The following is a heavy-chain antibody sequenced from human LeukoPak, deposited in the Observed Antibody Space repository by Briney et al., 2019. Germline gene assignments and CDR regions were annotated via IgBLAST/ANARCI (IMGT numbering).Heavy chain of an antibody. CDR2: IKQDGSEK. D-gene: IGHD6-6*01. V-gene: IGHV3-7*01. Sequence: GKSLRLSCAASGFTFSSYWMSWVRQAPGKGLEWVANIKQDGSEKYYVDSVKGRFTISRDNAKNSLYLQMNSLRAEDTAVYYCARDAELAAFDPWGQGTLVTVSS. CDR1: GFTFSSYW. J-gene: IGHJ5*02. CDR3: ARDAELAAFDP.